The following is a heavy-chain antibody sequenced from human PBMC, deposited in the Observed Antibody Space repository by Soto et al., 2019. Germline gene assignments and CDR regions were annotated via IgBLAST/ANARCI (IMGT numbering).Heavy chain of an antibody. CDR2: IIPILGIT. D-gene: IGHD3-10*01. CDR3: ARDSYYYVSSKGGGY. CDR1: GDTFDSYT. V-gene: IGHV1-69*08. Sequence: QVQLVQSGAEVRKPGSSVKVSCKASGDTFDSYTLSWVRQAPGQGLEWMGRIIPILGITNYALRFQGRVTLTADMSTSTAYMELSGLRSGDTAIYFCARDSYYYVSSKGGGYWGQGPLVTVSS. J-gene: IGHJ4*02.